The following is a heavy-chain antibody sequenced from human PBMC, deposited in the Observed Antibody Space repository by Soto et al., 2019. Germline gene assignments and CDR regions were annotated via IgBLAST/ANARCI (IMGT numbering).Heavy chain of an antibody. D-gene: IGHD3-3*01. CDR1: GGTFSSYA. V-gene: IGHV1-69*06. Sequence: SVKVSCKASGGTFSSYAISWVRQAPGQGLEWMGGIIPIFGTANYAQKFQGRVTITADKSTRTAYMELSSLRSEDTAVYYCARGGNGIFGVDYVGYYYGMDVWGQ. J-gene: IGHJ6*02. CDR3: ARGGNGIFGVDYVGYYYGMDV. CDR2: IIPIFGTA.